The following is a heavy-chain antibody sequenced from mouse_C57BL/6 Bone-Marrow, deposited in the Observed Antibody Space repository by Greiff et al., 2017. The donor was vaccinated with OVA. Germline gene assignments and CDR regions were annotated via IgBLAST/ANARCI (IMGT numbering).Heavy chain of an antibody. D-gene: IGHD3-2*02. CDR2: IDPSDSYT. Sequence: VQLQQPGAELVMPGASVKLSCKASGYTFTSYWMHWVKQRPGQGLEWIGEIDPSDSYTNYNQKFKGKSTLTVDKSSSTAYMQLSRLTSEDSAVYYCARWGGAGPFFDYWGQGTTLTVSS. V-gene: IGHV1-69*01. CDR1: GYTFTSYW. CDR3: ARWGGAGPFFDY. J-gene: IGHJ2*01.